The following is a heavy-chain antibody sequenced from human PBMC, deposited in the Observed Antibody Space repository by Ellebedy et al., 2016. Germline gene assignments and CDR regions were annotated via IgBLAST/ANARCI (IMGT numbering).Heavy chain of an antibody. CDR2: IWYDGSNK. D-gene: IGHD1-1*01. V-gene: IGHV3-33*01. CDR3: ARDVDTTSHYSRFDP. J-gene: IGHJ5*02. CDR1: GFTFSSYG. Sequence: LSLTCAASGFTFSSYGMHWVRQAPGKGLEWVAVIWYDGSNKYYADSVKGRFTISRDNSKNTLYLQMNSLRAEDTAVYYCARDVDTTSHYSRFDPWGQGTLVTVSS.